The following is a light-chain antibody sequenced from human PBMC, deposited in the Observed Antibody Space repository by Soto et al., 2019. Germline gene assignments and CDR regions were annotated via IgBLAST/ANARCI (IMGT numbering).Light chain of an antibody. CDR2: GAS. CDR1: QKISSTV. J-gene: IGKJ1*01. V-gene: IGKV3-20*01. Sequence: EIVLTQSPGILSLSPGERASLSCRASQKISSTVLAWYQQKPDQPPRLLIDGASSRTTGIPDRFSGSGSGADFTLTISRLEPEDFAVYYCQQYGSSGTFGQGTKVDIK. CDR3: QQYGSSGT.